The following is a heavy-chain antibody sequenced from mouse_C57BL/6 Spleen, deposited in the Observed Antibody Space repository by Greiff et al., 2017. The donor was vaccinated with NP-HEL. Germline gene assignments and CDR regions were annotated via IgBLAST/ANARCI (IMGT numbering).Heavy chain of an antibody. D-gene: IGHD2-3*01. CDR2: ISDGGSYT. J-gene: IGHJ3*01. CDR3: ARAGYDHPFAY. Sequence: EVMLVESGGGLVKPGGSLKLSCAASGFTFSSYAMSWVRQTPEKRLEWVATISDGGSYTYYPDNVKGRFTISRDNAKNNLYLQMSHLKSEDTAMYYCARAGYDHPFAYWGQGTLVTVSA. V-gene: IGHV5-4*03. CDR1: GFTFSSYA.